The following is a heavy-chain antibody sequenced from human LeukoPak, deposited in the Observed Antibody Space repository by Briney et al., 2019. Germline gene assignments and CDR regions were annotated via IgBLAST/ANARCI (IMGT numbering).Heavy chain of an antibody. Sequence: SVNVSCKASGGTFSSYAISWVRQAPGQGLEWMGGIIPIFGTANYAQKFQGRVTITADESTTTAYMELSSLRSEDTAVYYCATYVYSSGSYLMLPPDYWGQGTLVTVSS. CDR2: IIPIFGTA. D-gene: IGHD1-26*01. J-gene: IGHJ4*02. V-gene: IGHV1-69*13. CDR1: GGTFSSYA. CDR3: ATYVYSSGSYLMLPPDY.